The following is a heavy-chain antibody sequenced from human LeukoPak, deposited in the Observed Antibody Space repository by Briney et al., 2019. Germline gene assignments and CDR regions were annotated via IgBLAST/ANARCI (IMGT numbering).Heavy chain of an antibody. CDR2: ISYDGSNK. D-gene: IGHD3-3*01. CDR3: ARRSGWSLNAFDI. J-gene: IGHJ3*02. Sequence: PGGSLRLSCAASGFTFSSYAMHWVRQAPGKGLEWVAVISYDGSNKYYADSVKGRFTISRDNSKNTLYLQMNSLRAEDTAVYYCARRSGWSLNAFDIWGQGTMVTVSS. CDR1: GFTFSSYA. V-gene: IGHV3-30-3*01.